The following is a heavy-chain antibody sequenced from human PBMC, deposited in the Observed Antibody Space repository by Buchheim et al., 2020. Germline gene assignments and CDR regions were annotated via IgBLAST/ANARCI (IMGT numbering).Heavy chain of an antibody. CDR3: AKQYCSSTSCYTGYFDY. J-gene: IGHJ4*02. V-gene: IGHV1-69*01. Sequence: QVQLVQSGAEVKKPGSSVKVSCKASGGTFSSYAISWVRQAPGQGLEWMGGFIPIFVTANYAQKFQGRLTITADESPRTAYMELSSLRSEDTAVYYCAKQYCSSTSCYTGYFDYWGQGTL. CDR2: FIPIFVTA. D-gene: IGHD2-2*02. CDR1: GGTFSSYA.